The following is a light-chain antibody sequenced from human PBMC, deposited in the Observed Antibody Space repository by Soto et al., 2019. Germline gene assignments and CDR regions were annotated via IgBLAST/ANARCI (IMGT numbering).Light chain of an antibody. CDR2: GAS. Sequence: EIVMTQSPATLSVYPGERASLSCRASQNVSSNLVWYQQKPGQAPRLLIYGASTRATGIPARFSGSGSGTEFTLTISSLQSEDFAVYYCQQYNNWPHTFGQGTKLEIK. J-gene: IGKJ2*01. V-gene: IGKV3-15*01. CDR1: QNVSSN. CDR3: QQYNNWPHT.